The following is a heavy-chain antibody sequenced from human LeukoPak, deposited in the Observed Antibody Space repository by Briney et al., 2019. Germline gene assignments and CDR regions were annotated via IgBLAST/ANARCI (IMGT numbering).Heavy chain of an antibody. CDR3: AKAYSSSWYGGAFDI. J-gene: IGHJ3*02. Sequence: GGSLRLSCAASGFTFSSYGMHWVRQAPGKGLEWVAVIWYDGSNKYYADSVKGRFTISRDNSKNTLYLQMNSLRAEDTAVYYCAKAYSSSWYGGAFDIWGQGTMVTVSS. D-gene: IGHD6-13*01. CDR2: IWYDGSNK. V-gene: IGHV3-30*02. CDR1: GFTFSSYG.